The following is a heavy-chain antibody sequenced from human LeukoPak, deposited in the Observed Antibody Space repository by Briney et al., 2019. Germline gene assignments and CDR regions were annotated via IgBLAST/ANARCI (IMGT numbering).Heavy chain of an antibody. Sequence: GGSLRLSCATSQFKFNNYGMTWVRQAPGKGLEWVANIKLDVSETYYVDSVRGRFTISRDNTKNSLYLQMDSLRAEDTAVYYCARKGNAFDFWGQGTMVTVSS. CDR2: IKLDVSET. V-gene: IGHV3-7*01. CDR3: ARKGNAFDF. D-gene: IGHD3-10*01. J-gene: IGHJ3*01. CDR1: QFKFNNYG.